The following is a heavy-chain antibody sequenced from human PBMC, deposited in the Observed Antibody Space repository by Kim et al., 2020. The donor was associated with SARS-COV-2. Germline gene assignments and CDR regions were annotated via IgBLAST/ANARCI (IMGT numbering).Heavy chain of an antibody. CDR2: ISYDGSNK. Sequence: GGSLRLSCAASGVTFSSYGMHWVRQAPGKGLEWVAVISYDGSNKYYADSVKGRFTISRDNSKNTLYLQMNSLRAEDTAVYYCAKDWSPRHIQLWSYFDYWGQGTLVTVSS. D-gene: IGHD5-18*01. CDR3: AKDWSPRHIQLWSYFDY. J-gene: IGHJ4*02. V-gene: IGHV3-30*18. CDR1: GVTFSSYG.